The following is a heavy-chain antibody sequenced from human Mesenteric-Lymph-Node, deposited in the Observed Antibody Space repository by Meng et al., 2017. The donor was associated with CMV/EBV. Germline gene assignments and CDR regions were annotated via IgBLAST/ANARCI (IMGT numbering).Heavy chain of an antibody. CDR3: ARDKGRVGATDFDY. CDR2: VGYDEGDE. Sequence: GESLKISCAASGFNFNTYALHWVRQAPGKGLEWVAVVGYDEGDEFYANSVKGRFTISRDNSENTLYLQMHRLRPEDTAVYYCARDKGRVGATDFDYWGQGTLVTVSS. CDR1: GFNFNTYA. J-gene: IGHJ4*02. D-gene: IGHD1-26*01. V-gene: IGHV3-30*01.